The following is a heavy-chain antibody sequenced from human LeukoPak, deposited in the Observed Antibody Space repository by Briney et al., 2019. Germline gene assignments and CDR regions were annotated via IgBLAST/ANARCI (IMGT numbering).Heavy chain of an antibody. CDR1: GLTFRAYG. CDR2: ISGGGDTT. Sequence: GGSLRLSCAASGLTFRAYGMSWVRQAPGKGLEWVSSISGGGDTTYYADSVRGRFTISGDNSKNTMYLQMNSLRAEDTAVYYCAILGPLDYWGQGTLVAVSS. J-gene: IGHJ4*02. V-gene: IGHV3-23*01. CDR3: AILGPLDY.